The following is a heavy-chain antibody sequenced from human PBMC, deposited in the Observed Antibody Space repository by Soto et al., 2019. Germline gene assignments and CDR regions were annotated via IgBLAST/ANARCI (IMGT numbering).Heavy chain of an antibody. V-gene: IGHV3-30*03. J-gene: IGHJ4*02. D-gene: IGHD3-16*01. CDR2: ISYDGKDH. CDR3: ATIWELFDY. Sequence: QVQLVGSGGGVVQPGRSLRVSCAATGFTFANYAMHWVRQAPGKGLEWLAVISYDGKDHFCADSVKGRFSISRDNSENTVFLQMNNVRPEETATYYFATIWELFDYWGQGTLVTVSS. CDR1: GFTFANYA.